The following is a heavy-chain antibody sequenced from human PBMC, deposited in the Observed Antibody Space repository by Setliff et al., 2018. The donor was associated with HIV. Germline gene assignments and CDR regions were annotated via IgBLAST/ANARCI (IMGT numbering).Heavy chain of an antibody. J-gene: IGHJ4*02. CDR2: ISNTGNI. D-gene: IGHD2-2*01. CDR1: GGSLRGYY. CDR3: ARLHLRVPPSIFDY. V-gene: IGHV4-34*01. Sequence: SETLSLTCAVYGGSLRGYYWSWVRQSPLKGLEWIGEISNTGNINYNTALSNRVTVSVDTSKNQFSLKLTSVTAADTAVYFCARLHLRVPPSIFDYWSPGTMVTVSS.